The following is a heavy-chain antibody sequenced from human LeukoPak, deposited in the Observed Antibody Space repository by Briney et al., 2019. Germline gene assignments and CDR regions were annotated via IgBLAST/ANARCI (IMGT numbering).Heavy chain of an antibody. V-gene: IGHV3-7*01. J-gene: IGHJ4*02. CDR1: GFTFSNYW. CDR2: IDPDGSET. CDR3: ARIWYFGDNNWRYFDY. Sequence: GGSLRLSCAASGFTFSNYWMSWVRQAPGKGLEWVANIDPDGSETQYVGSVKGRFTTSRDNAKNSLNLQMNSLRAEDTAIYYCARIWYFGDNNWRYFDYWGKGTLVTVSS. D-gene: IGHD1-20*01.